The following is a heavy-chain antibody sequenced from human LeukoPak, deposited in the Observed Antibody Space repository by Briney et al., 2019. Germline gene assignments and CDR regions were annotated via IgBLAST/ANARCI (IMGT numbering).Heavy chain of an antibody. V-gene: IGHV4-34*01. CDR1: GGSFSDYY. J-gene: IGHJ4*02. CDR2: ISHSGGT. D-gene: IGHD3-10*01. Sequence: PSETLSLTCAVYGGSFSDYYWSWIRQPPGKGLEWIGEISHSGGTNYNPSLKSRVTISVDTSKSQFSLNLNSVTAADTAVYYCARGGDGSRRIDYWGQGNLVTVSS. CDR3: ARGGDGSRRIDY.